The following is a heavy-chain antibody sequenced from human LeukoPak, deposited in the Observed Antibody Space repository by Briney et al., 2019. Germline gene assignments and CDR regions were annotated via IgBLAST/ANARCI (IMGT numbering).Heavy chain of an antibody. Sequence: ASVKVSCKTSGYSFSNYGIVWVRQAPGQGHEWMGWISAKNGNTKSSQKVQGRVTMTTDSSTGIAYLDLRSLRTDDTAVYYCARASDISWPFENWGQGTLGTVSS. CDR1: GYSFSNYG. CDR2: ISAKNGNT. J-gene: IGHJ1*01. D-gene: IGHD6-13*01. CDR3: ARASDISWPFEN. V-gene: IGHV1-18*04.